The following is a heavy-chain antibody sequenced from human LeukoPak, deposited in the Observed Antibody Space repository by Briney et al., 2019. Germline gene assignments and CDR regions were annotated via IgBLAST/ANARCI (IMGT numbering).Heavy chain of an antibody. CDR2: INPSGGST. D-gene: IGHD5-18*01. V-gene: IGHV1-46*01. Sequence: ASVKVSCKASGYTFTSYYMHWVRQALGQGLEWMGIINPSGGSTSYAQKFQGRVTMTRDTSTSTVYMELSSLRSEDTAVYYCARQLWLHPFDYWSQGTLVTVSS. J-gene: IGHJ4*02. CDR1: GYTFTSYY. CDR3: ARQLWLHPFDY.